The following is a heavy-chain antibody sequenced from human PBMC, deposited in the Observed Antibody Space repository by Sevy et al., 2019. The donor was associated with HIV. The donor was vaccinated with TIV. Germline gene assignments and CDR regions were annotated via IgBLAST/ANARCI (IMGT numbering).Heavy chain of an antibody. CDR1: GFTFGDYA. Sequence: GGSLRLSCKASGFTFGDYAMSWFRQAPGKGLEWVGFIRNKAYDGTTEYAASVKGRFTISRDDSKSIAYLQTNSLKTEDTAVYYCTRDPTEGIAVAGNWYDPWGQGTLVTVSS. D-gene: IGHD6-19*01. CDR3: TRDPTEGIAVAGNWYDP. J-gene: IGHJ5*02. V-gene: IGHV3-49*03. CDR2: IRNKAYDGTT.